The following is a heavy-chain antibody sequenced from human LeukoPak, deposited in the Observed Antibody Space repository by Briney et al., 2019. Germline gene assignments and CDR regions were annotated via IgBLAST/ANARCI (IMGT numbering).Heavy chain of an antibody. V-gene: IGHV5-10-1*01. D-gene: IGHD6-19*01. CDR3: ARLGPYSSDWYGYFDY. J-gene: IGHJ4*02. CDR2: IDPSDSYT. Sequence: GESQRISCQGSGYRFTSYWISWVRQMPGKGLEWMGRIDPSDSYTNYSPSFEGHVTISADKSINTAYLQWSSLQASDTAMYYCARLGPYSSDWYGYFDYWGQGTLVTVSS. CDR1: GYRFTSYW.